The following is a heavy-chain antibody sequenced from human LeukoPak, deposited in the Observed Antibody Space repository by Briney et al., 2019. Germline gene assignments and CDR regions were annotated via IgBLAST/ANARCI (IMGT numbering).Heavy chain of an antibody. CDR2: ISSSSSYI. J-gene: IGHJ3*02. V-gene: IGHV3-21*01. Sequence: PGGSLRLSCAASGFTFSSYSMTWVRQAPGKGLEWVSSISSSSSYIYYADSVKGRFTISRDNAKNSLYLQMNSLRAEDTAVYYCARDGWELLVSDHRQAPDAFDIWGQGTMVTVSS. CDR3: ARDGWELLVSDHRQAPDAFDI. D-gene: IGHD1-26*01. CDR1: GFTFSSYS.